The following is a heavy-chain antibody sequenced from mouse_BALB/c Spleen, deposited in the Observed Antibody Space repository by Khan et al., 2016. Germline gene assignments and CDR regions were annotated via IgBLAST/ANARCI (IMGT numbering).Heavy chain of an antibody. D-gene: IGHD1-1*01. J-gene: IGHJ4*01. CDR2: INTYTGES. CDR1: GYTFTNYG. V-gene: IGHV9-1*02. Sequence: QIQLVQSGPELKKPGETVKISCKASGYTFTNYGMNWVKQAPGKGLKWMGWINTYTGESTYAADFKGRSVFFLETSASTAYLQINNLKKDDMATYFCARRDYYGSKYDSKDYWGQETSVAVSS. CDR3: ARRDYYGSKYDSKDY.